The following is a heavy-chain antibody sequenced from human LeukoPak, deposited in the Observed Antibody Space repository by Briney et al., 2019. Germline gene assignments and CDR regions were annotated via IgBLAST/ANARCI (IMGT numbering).Heavy chain of an antibody. CDR3: ARETGVAAAFDY. CDR1: GYTFTGYY. D-gene: IGHD6-13*01. Sequence: ASVKVSCKASGYTFTGYYMHWVRQAPGQGLEWMGWINPNSGGTNYAQKFQGRVTMTRDTSISTAYVELSRLRSDDTAVYYCARETGVAAAFDYWGQGTLVTVSS. CDR2: INPNSGGT. V-gene: IGHV1-2*02. J-gene: IGHJ4*02.